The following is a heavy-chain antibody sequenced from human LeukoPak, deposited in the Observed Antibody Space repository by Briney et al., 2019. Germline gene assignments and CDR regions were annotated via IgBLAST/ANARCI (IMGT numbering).Heavy chain of an antibody. Sequence: GGSLRLSCAASGWTFSSYWMSWVRQAPGKGLEWVANIKQDGSEKYYVDSVKGRFTISRDNAKNSLYLQMNSLRAEDTAVYYCARDRYDFWSGYVWTPNYYYGMDVWGQGTTVTVSS. CDR1: GWTFSSYW. CDR2: IKQDGSEK. J-gene: IGHJ6*02. D-gene: IGHD3-3*01. V-gene: IGHV3-7*03. CDR3: ARDRYDFWSGYVWTPNYYYGMDV.